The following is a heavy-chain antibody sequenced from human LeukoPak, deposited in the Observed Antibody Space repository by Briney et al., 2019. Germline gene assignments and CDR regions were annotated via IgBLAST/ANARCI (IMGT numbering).Heavy chain of an antibody. Sequence: GGSLRLSCAASGFTFSSYAMSWVRQAPGKGLEWVSAISGSGGSTYYADSVKGRFTISRDNSKNTLYLQMNSLRAEDTAVYYCAKGFMVRGVISPLNWFDPWGQGTLVTVSS. CDR2: ISGSGGST. V-gene: IGHV3-23*01. J-gene: IGHJ5*02. CDR3: AKGFMVRGVISPLNWFDP. CDR1: GFTFSSYA. D-gene: IGHD3-10*01.